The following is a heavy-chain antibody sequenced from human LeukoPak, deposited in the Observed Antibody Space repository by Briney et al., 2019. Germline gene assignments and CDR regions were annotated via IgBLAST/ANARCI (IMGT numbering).Heavy chain of an antibody. CDR2: IYYSGST. V-gene: IGHV4-59*01. J-gene: IGHJ6*03. CDR3: ARGPLGYCSGGSCYPIQYYMDV. Sequence: PSETLSLTCTVSGGSISSYYWSWIRQPPGKGLEWIGYIYYSGSTNYNPSLKSRVTISVDTSKNQFSLKLSSVTAADTAVYYCARGPLGYCSGGSCYPIQYYMDVWGKGTTVTISS. CDR1: GGSISSYY. D-gene: IGHD2-15*01.